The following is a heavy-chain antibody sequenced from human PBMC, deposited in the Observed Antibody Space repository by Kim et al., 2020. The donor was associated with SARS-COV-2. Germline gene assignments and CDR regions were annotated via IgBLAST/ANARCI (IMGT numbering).Heavy chain of an antibody. CDR3: TIDVPTARPQIDY. J-gene: IGHJ4*02. V-gene: IGHV3-15*01. D-gene: IGHD2-2*02. Sequence: DAAAPVKGRFTISRDASENIVYLQMNTLKTGDTAVYYCTIDVPTARPQIDYWGQGTLVTVSS.